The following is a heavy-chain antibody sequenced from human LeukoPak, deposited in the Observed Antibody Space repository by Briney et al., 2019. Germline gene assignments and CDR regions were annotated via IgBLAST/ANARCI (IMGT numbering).Heavy chain of an antibody. CDR3: ARDGPRFPIGDGVAFDI. J-gene: IGHJ3*02. CDR1: GFTFSSYA. D-gene: IGHD2-21*01. Sequence: PGGSLRLSCAVSGFTFSSYAMHWVRQAPGKGLEWVTVVTHDGKNQYYADSVKGRFVISRDNSKNMLFLEMNSLRAEDTAVYYCARDGPRFPIGDGVAFDIWGQGTMVTVSS. V-gene: IGHV3-30*09. CDR2: VTHDGKNQ.